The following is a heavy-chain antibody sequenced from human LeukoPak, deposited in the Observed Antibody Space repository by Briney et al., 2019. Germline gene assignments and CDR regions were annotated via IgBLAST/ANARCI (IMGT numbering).Heavy chain of an antibody. V-gene: IGHV3-23*01. Sequence: GGSLKLSCVGSGFTFAKYAMTWVREAPGKGLEWVSVISGSGNVTYYAESVKGRFTISRDNSKRTLYLQMDSLRADDTAIYYCAKDRAGANWGQGTLVFVSS. CDR3: AKDRAGAN. CDR2: ISGSGNVT. CDR1: GFTFAKYA. J-gene: IGHJ4*02.